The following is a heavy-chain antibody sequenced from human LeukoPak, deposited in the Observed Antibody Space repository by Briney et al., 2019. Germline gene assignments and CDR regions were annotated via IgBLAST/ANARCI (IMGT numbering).Heavy chain of an antibody. CDR1: GFTFSSYS. J-gene: IGHJ6*02. Sequence: PGGSLRLSCAASGFTFSSYSMNWVRQAPGKGLEWVSSISSSSSYIYYADSVKGRFTISGDNAKNSLYLQMNSLRAEDTAVYYCARDRGAVAIYYGMDVWGQGTTVTVSS. CDR2: ISSSSSYI. V-gene: IGHV3-21*01. CDR3: ARDRGAVAIYYGMDV. D-gene: IGHD6-19*01.